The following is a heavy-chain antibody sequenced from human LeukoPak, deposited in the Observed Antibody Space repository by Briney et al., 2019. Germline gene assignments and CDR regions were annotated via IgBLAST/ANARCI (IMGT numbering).Heavy chain of an antibody. Sequence: GGSLRLSCAASGFTFDDYGLNWVRQAPGKGLEWVSGINWNGGSTGYADSVKGRFTISRDNAKNTVYLQMNSLRAEDTAVYYCARGMYYDILTGPLGFDYWGQGTLVTVSS. D-gene: IGHD3-9*01. CDR3: ARGMYYDILTGPLGFDY. J-gene: IGHJ4*02. CDR1: GFTFDDYG. V-gene: IGHV3-20*04. CDR2: INWNGGST.